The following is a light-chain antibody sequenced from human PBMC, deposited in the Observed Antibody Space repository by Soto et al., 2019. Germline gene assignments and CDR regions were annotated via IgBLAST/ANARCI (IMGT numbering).Light chain of an antibody. CDR2: DAS. J-gene: IGKJ4*01. V-gene: IGKV3-11*01. CDR3: HQRSDWPIT. Sequence: EIVLTQSPATLSLSPGERVTLSCRASQSVSSYLVWYQQKLGQAPRLLIYDASNRATGIPARFSGSGSGTDFTLAISSLEPEDFAVYYCHQRSDWPITFGGGTRVEIK. CDR1: QSVSSY.